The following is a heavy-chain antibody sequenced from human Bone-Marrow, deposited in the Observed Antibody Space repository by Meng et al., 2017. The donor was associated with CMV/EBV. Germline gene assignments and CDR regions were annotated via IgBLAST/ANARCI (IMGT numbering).Heavy chain of an antibody. CDR3: ATGGYSSSWYSLDAFDI. D-gene: IGHD6-13*01. CDR1: GGSISSSSYY. V-gene: IGHV4-39*07. CDR2: INHSGST. Sequence: SETLSLTCTVSGGSISSSSYYWGWIRQPPGKGLEWIGEINHSGSTNYNPSLKSRVTISVDTSKNQFSLKLSSVTAADTAVYYCATGGYSSSWYSLDAFDIWGQGTMVTVSS. J-gene: IGHJ3*02.